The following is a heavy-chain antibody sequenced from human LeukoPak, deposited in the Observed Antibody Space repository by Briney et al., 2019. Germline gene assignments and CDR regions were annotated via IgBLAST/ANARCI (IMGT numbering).Heavy chain of an antibody. CDR3: ARAPLRGVITWFDP. Sequence: PSETLSLTCAVYGGSFSGYYWSWIRQPPGKGLEWIGEINHSGSTNYNPSLKSRVTISVDTSKNQFSLKLSSVTAADTAVYYCARAPLRGVITWFDPWGQGTLVTVSS. J-gene: IGHJ5*02. CDR1: GGSFSGYY. D-gene: IGHD3-10*01. V-gene: IGHV4-34*01. CDR2: INHSGST.